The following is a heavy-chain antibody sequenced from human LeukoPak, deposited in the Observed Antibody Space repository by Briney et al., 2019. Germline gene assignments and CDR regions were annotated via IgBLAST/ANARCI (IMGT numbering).Heavy chain of an antibody. CDR2: INSDGSST. J-gene: IGHJ4*02. V-gene: IGHV3-74*01. CDR1: GFSFSVYW. CDR3: ARARPGSSSHFDY. D-gene: IGHD6-6*01. Sequence: GGSLRLSCAASGFSFSVYWMHWVRQAPGKGPGWVSRINSDGSSTSYADSVKGRFTISRDNAKNTLYLQMNSLRAEDTAVYYCARARPGSSSHFDYWGQGTLVTVSS.